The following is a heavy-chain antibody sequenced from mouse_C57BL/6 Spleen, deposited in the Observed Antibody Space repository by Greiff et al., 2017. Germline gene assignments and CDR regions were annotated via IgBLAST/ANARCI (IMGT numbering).Heavy chain of an antibody. Sequence: VQLKQSGAELVRPGASVKLSCTASGFNIKDDYMHWVKQRPEQGLEWIGWIDPENGDTEYASKFQGKATITADTSSNTAYLQLSSLTSEDTAVYYCSNWAAYYFDYWGQGTTLTVSS. CDR1: GFNIKDDY. D-gene: IGHD4-1*01. V-gene: IGHV14-4*01. CDR2: IDPENGDT. CDR3: SNWAAYYFDY. J-gene: IGHJ2*01.